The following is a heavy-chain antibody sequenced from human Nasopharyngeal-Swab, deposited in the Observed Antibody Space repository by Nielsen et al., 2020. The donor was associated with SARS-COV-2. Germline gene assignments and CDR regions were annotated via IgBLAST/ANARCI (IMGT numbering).Heavy chain of an antibody. D-gene: IGHD1-26*01. CDR2: IYYSGST. J-gene: IGHJ4*02. Sequence: SETLSLTCAVHGGSFTTYHWSWIRQPPGKGLEWIGYIYYSGSTYYNPSLKSRVTISVDTSKNQFSLKLSSVTAADTAVYYCAREEWELGRGYWGQGTLVTVSS. CDR3: AREEWELGRGY. V-gene: IGHV4-30-4*01. CDR1: GGSFTTYH.